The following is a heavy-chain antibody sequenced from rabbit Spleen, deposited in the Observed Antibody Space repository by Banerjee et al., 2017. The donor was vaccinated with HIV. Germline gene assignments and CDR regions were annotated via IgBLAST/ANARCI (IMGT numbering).Heavy chain of an antibody. D-gene: IGHD8-1*01. J-gene: IGHJ6*01. Sequence: QSLKESGGDLVKPGASLTLTCIASGVSFSGSSYMCWVRQAPGKGLEWIVCIDTGSSGFTYFASWAKGRFTISKTSSTTVTLQMTSLTAADTATYFCARDTGSSFSSYGMDLWGPGTLVTVS. CDR1: GVSFSGSSY. V-gene: IGHV1S40*01. CDR2: IDTGSSGFT. CDR3: ARDTGSSFSSYGMDL.